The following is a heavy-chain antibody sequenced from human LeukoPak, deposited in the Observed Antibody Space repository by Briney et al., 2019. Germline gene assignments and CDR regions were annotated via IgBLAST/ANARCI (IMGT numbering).Heavy chain of an antibody. CDR1: GGSISSGDYY. J-gene: IGHJ4*02. V-gene: IGHV4-30-4*08. Sequence: SETLSLTCTVSGGSISSGDYYWSWIRQPPGKGLEWIGYTYYSGSTYYNPSLKSRVTISVDTSKNQFSLKLSSVTAADTAVYYCARSLVVVPAAVDYWGQGTLVTVSS. D-gene: IGHD2-2*01. CDR2: TYYSGST. CDR3: ARSLVVVPAAVDY.